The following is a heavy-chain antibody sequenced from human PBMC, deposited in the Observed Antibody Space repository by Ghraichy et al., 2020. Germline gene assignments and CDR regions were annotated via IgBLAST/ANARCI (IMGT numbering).Heavy chain of an antibody. CDR1: GGSISSGGYY. J-gene: IGHJ3*02. CDR2: IYYSGST. V-gene: IGHV4-31*03. Sequence: SQTLSLTCTVSGGSISSGGYYWSWIRQHPGKGLEWIGYIYYSGSTYYNPSLKSRVTISVDTSKNQFSLKLSSVTAADTAVYYCARCLGYDILTGYSHDAFDIWGQGTMVTVSS. CDR3: ARCLGYDILTGYSHDAFDI. D-gene: IGHD3-9*01.